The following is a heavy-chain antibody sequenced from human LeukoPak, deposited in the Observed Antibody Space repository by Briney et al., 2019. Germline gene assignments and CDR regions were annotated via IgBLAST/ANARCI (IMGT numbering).Heavy chain of an antibody. CDR2: ISSGSRTI. CDR1: GFTFINYG. V-gene: IGHV3-48*01. J-gene: IGHJ4*02. Sequence: PWGSLRLSCAASGFTFINYGMNWVRQAPGKGLEWVSYISSGSRTINYADSVKGRFTVSRDKAKNSLYLQMNSLRADDTAVYYCARGGSSSPDYWGQGTLVTVSS. D-gene: IGHD2-15*01. CDR3: ARGGSSSPDY.